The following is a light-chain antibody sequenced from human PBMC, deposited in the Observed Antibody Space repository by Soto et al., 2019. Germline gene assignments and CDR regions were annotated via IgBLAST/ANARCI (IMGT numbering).Light chain of an antibody. CDR2: KAS. V-gene: IGKV1-5*03. CDR1: QTISSW. Sequence: DIQVTQSPPTRSVSVGDRVTITCRASQTISSWLSWYQQKPGKAPKPLIYKASTLKSGVPSRFSGSASGTECTLTISSLQKDDGSTYYCQHYNSYPDTFGRGTKVDI. CDR3: QHYNSYPDT. J-gene: IGKJ4*02.